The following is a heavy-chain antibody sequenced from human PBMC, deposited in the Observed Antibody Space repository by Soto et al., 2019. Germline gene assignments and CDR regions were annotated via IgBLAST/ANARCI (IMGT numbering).Heavy chain of an antibody. V-gene: IGHV1-69*02. CDR1: GGTFSSYT. CDR3: ASETAYDILTGSQGGY. Sequence: QVQLVQSGAEVKKPGSSVKVSCKASGGTFSSYTISWVRQAPGQGLEWMGRIIPILGIANYAQKFQGRVTITADKATSTAYMELSSLRSEDTAVYYCASETAYDILTGSQGGYWGQGTLVTVSS. CDR2: IIPILGIA. D-gene: IGHD3-9*01. J-gene: IGHJ4*02.